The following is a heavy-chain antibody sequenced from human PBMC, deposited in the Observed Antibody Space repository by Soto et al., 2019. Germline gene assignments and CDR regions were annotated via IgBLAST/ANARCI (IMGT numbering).Heavy chain of an antibody. CDR1: GGTFSSYA. V-gene: IGHV1-69*13. CDR2: IIPIFGTA. Sequence: ASVKVSCKASGGTFSSYAISWVRQAPGQGLEWMGGIIPIFGTANYAQKFQGRVTITADESTSTAYMELSSLRSEDTAVYYCARDFSQGVVITPYFDYWGQGTLVTVS. J-gene: IGHJ4*02. CDR3: ARDFSQGVVITPYFDY. D-gene: IGHD3-3*01.